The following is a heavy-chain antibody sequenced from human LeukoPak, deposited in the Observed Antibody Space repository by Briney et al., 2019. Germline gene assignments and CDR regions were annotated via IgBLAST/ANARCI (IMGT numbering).Heavy chain of an antibody. CDR2: IYTSGST. V-gene: IGHV4-61*02. J-gene: IGHJ6*02. Sequence: SETLSLTCTLSGGSISSGSYYWSWLRQPAGKGLEWIGRIYTSGSTNYNPSLKSRVTISVDTSKNQFSLKLSSVTAADTAVYYCARGRGQYSSSPMDYYYYGMDVWGQGTTVTVSS. CDR1: GGSISSGSYY. CDR3: ARGRGQYSSSPMDYYYYGMDV. D-gene: IGHD6-6*01.